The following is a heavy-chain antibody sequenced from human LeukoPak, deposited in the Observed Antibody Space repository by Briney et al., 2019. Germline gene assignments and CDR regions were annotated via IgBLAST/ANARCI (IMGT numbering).Heavy chain of an antibody. CDR3: AREYSSGWHDAFDI. CDR1: GYTFTSYG. CDR2: ISAYNGNT. J-gene: IGHJ3*02. Sequence: GASVKVSCKASGYTFTSYGISWVRQAPGQGLEWMGWISAYNGNTNYAQKLQGRVTMTTDTSTSTAYMELRSLRSDDPAVYYCAREYSSGWHDAFDIWGQGTMVTISS. D-gene: IGHD6-19*01. V-gene: IGHV1-18*01.